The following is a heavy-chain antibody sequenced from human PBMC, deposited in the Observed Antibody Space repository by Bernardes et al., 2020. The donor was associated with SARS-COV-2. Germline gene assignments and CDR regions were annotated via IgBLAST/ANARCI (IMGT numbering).Heavy chain of an antibody. CDR3: ARHGPGGSATDYNFEYYFGN. D-gene: IGHD3-10*01. V-gene: IGHV4-59*08. CDR2: FHHSRNT. J-gene: IGHJ4*02. CDR1: GAWVKSSY. Sequence: SETLSLTCTVSGAWVKSSYWSWTQQPPGKRLASFAHFHHSRNTHHNSSLKSRVTISVDTSTNQFSLKLYSVTAADTAVYYCARHGPGGSATDYNFEYYFGNWGRGTLVTVSS.